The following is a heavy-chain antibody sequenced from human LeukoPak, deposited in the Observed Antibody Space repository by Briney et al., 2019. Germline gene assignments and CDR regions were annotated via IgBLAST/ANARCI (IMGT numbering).Heavy chain of an antibody. V-gene: IGHV4-34*01. J-gene: IGHJ3*02. Sequence: SETLSLTCAVYGGSFSGYYWSWIRQPPGKGLEWIGEINHSGGTNYNPSLKSRVTISVDTSKNQFSLKLYSVTAADTAVYYCARHSYLTGCYMAFDIWGQGTMVTVSS. CDR1: GGSFSGYY. CDR3: ARHSYLTGCYMAFDI. D-gene: IGHD3-9*01. CDR2: INHSGGT.